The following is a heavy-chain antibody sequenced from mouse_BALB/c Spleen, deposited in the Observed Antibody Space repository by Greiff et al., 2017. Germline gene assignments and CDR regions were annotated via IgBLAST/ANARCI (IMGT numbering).Heavy chain of an antibody. CDR1: GFTFSDYG. J-gene: IGHJ4*01. CDR3: ARVIWSLYAMDY. V-gene: IGHV5-15*02. Sequence: EVQVVESGGGLVQPGGSRKLSCAASGFTFSDYGMAWVRQAPGKGPEWVAFISNLAYSIYYADTVTGRFTISRENAKNTLYLEMSSLRSEDTAMYYCARVIWSLYAMDYWGQGTSVTVSS. CDR2: ISNLAYSI. D-gene: IGHD1-1*02.